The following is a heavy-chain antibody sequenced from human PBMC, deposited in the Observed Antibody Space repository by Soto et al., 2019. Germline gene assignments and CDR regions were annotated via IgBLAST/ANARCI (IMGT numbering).Heavy chain of an antibody. CDR1: GYSVSSNIAA. Sequence: SQTRSLTCAISGYSVSSNIAAWNCIRQSPARGLECLGRTYYRSKWYNDYSVSVKSRITINPDTSKNQISLQLNSVTPEDTAVYYCASCRDIYGEFRAHFDYWGLGIMVTVSS. D-gene: IGHD3-10*01. CDR3: ASCRDIYGEFRAHFDY. J-gene: IGHJ4*02. V-gene: IGHV6-1*01. CDR2: TYYRSKWYN.